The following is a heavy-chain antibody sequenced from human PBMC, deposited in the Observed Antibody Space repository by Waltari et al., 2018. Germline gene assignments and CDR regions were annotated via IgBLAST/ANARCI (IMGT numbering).Heavy chain of an antibody. J-gene: IGHJ4*02. V-gene: IGHV4-39*07. Sequence: QLQLQESGPGLVKPSETLSLTCTVSGGSISSSSYYWGWIRQPPGKGLEWIGSIYYSGSTYYNPSLKSRVTISVDTSKNQFSLKLSSVTAADTAVYYCARDLVAGTGEDYWGQGTLVTVSS. CDR2: IYYSGST. CDR1: GGSISSSSYY. CDR3: ARDLVAGTGEDY. D-gene: IGHD6-19*01.